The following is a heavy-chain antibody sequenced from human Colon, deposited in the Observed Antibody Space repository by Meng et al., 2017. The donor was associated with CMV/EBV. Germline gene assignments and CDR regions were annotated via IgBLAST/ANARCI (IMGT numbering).Heavy chain of an antibody. D-gene: IGHD3-10*01. CDR3: ARGPAASYYVMFDY. CDR2: VNRAGSV. CDR1: GLSFGGPY. J-gene: IGHJ4*02. V-gene: IGHV4-34*01. Sequence: VSGLSFGGPYWSWIRQPPGKGLEWIGEVNRAGSVKSNPTLKTRLTISIDTSMNQFSLKLTSVSAADTAVYYCARGPAASYYVMFDYWGRGALVTVSS.